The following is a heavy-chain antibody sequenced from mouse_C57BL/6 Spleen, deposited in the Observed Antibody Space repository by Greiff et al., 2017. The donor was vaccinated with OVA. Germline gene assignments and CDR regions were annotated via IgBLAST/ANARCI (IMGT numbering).Heavy chain of an antibody. J-gene: IGHJ3*01. Sequence: EVKLVESGGGLVKPGGSLKLSCAASGFTFSDYGMHWVRQAPETGLEWVAYISSGSSTIYYADTVKGRFTISRDNAKNTLFLQMTSLRSEDTAMYYCARPYYGSSTWFAYWGQGTLVTVSA. CDR2: ISSGSSTI. CDR1: GFTFSDYG. CDR3: ARPYYGSSTWFAY. V-gene: IGHV5-17*01. D-gene: IGHD1-1*01.